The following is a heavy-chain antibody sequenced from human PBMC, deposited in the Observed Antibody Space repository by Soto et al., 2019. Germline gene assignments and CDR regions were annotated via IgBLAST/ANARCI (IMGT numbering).Heavy chain of an antibody. D-gene: IGHD2-21*02. CDR3: ARGGDGRMTTNPYYYNGMDV. CDR2: VFYTGRA. V-gene: IGHV4-59*01. Sequence: QVQLQESGPGLVEASETLSLTCTVSGGSLGSYYWSWIRQPPGQGLEWIGYVFYTGRANYNASLKSRASISLDTSNYQFSLKLSSVTAADTAVYYCARGGDGRMTTNPYYYNGMDVWGPGTTVTVSS. J-gene: IGHJ6*02. CDR1: GGSLGSYY.